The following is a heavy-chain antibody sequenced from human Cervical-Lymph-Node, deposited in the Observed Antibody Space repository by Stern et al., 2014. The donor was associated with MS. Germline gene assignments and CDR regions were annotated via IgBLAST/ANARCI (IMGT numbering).Heavy chain of an antibody. CDR2: IYYSGST. V-gene: IGHV4-39*01. Sequence: LQLQESGPGLVKPSETLSLTCTVSGGSISSSSYYWGWIRQPPGKGLEWIGHIYYSGSTYYNPSLKSRVTISVDTSQNQFSLRLTSVTAADTAVYFCARLYGSAFDYWGQGSLVTVSS. CDR3: ARLYGSAFDY. D-gene: IGHD3-10*01. J-gene: IGHJ4*02. CDR1: GGSISSSSYY.